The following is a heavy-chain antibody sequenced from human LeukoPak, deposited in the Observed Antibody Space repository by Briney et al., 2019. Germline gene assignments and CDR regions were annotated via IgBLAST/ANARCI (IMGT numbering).Heavy chain of an antibody. Sequence: SQTLSLTXTVSGASISSGSYFWSWIRQPAGKGLEWIGRIYTSGSANYNPSLKSRVTISVDTSKNQFSLKLRSVTAADTAVYYCARALCINGICEWFDPWGQGTLVTVPS. V-gene: IGHV4-61*02. CDR1: GASISSGSYF. J-gene: IGHJ5*02. D-gene: IGHD2-8*01. CDR3: ARALCINGICEWFDP. CDR2: IYTSGSA.